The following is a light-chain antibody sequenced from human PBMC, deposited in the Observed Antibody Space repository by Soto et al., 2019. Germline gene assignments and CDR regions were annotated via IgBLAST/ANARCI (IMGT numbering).Light chain of an antibody. J-gene: IGKJ1*01. CDR3: QAGRT. CDR2: GAS. CDR1: QSVSSN. V-gene: IGKV3-15*01. Sequence: EIVMTQSPATLSVSPGERATLSCRASQSVSSNLAWYQQKPGQAPRLLIYGASTRATGIPARFSGSGSGTEFTLTISSLQSEDFAVYYCQAGRTFDQGTKVEIK.